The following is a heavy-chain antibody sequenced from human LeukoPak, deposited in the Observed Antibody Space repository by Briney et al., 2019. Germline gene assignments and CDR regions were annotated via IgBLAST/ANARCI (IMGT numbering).Heavy chain of an antibody. CDR1: GFTFSSYW. Sequence: GGSLRLSCAASGFTFSSYWMHWVRQVPGKGLVWVSRINSDGSSRSYVDSVKGRFTISRDNSKNTLYLQMNSLRAEDTAVYYCARVGGSGSYYFYYFDYWGQGTLVTVSS. CDR2: INSDGSSR. CDR3: ARVGGSGSYYFYYFDY. V-gene: IGHV3-74*01. J-gene: IGHJ4*02. D-gene: IGHD3-10*01.